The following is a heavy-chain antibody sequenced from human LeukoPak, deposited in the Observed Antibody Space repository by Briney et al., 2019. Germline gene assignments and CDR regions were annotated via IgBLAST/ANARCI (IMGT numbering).Heavy chain of an antibody. CDR1: GFTFSSYW. CDR2: INSDGSNT. D-gene: IGHD3-9*01. Sequence: GGSLRLSCAASGFTFSSYWMHWVRQAPGKGLVWVSRINSDGSNTGYADSVKGRFTISRDNAKNTLYLQMNSLRAEDTAVYYCARQGAKRPYYDILTSDYWGQGTLVTVSS. CDR3: ARQGAKRPYYDILTSDY. J-gene: IGHJ4*02. V-gene: IGHV3-74*01.